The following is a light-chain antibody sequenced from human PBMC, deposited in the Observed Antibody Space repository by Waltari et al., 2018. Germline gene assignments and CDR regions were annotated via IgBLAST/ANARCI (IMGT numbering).Light chain of an antibody. CDR2: KAS. CDR1: ESISSR. CDR3: QQYTSYSLT. V-gene: IGKV1-5*03. J-gene: IGKJ4*01. Sequence: DIHMTQSPSTLSQSVRDRVTITSRASESISSRLAWYQQKPGKAPKFLIYKASTLNSGVPSRFSGSGSGTEFTLTISSLQPDDFATYYCQQYTSYSLTFGGGTKVEIK.